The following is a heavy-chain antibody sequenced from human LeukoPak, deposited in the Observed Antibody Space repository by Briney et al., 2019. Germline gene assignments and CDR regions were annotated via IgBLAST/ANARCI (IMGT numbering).Heavy chain of an antibody. CDR3: ARAPVTGSGIY. D-gene: IGHD6-19*01. CDR1: GGYISSYY. V-gene: IGHV4-59*01. Sequence: SETLSLTCTVSGGYISSYYWSWIRQPPGKGLEWIGYISYSGSTYYNPSLKSRVTISVDTSKNQFSLNLSSVTEADTAVYYCARAPVTGSGIYWGQGTLVTVSS. J-gene: IGHJ4*02. CDR2: ISYSGST.